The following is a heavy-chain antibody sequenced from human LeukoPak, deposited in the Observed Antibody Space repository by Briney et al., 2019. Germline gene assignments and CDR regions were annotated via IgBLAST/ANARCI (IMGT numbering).Heavy chain of an antibody. CDR2: INPNSGGT. V-gene: IGHV1-2*02. Sequence: GASVKVSCKASGYTFTGYYIHWVRQAPGQGLEWMGWINPNSGGTNFAQKFQGRVTMTRDTSISTAYMELSRLRSDDTAVYYCARDPYYYASGSYVDYSGQGTLVTVSS. D-gene: IGHD3-10*01. CDR3: ARDPYYYASGSYVDY. J-gene: IGHJ4*02. CDR1: GYTFTGYY.